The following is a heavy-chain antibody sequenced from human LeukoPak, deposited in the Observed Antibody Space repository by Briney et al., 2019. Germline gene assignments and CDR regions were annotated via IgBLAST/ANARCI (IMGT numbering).Heavy chain of an antibody. J-gene: IGHJ3*02. CDR1: GGSFSGYY. CDR3: ASAIAVAGDAFDI. CDR2: INHSGST. D-gene: IGHD6-19*01. Sequence: SETLSLTCAVYGGSFSGYYWSWIRQPPGKGLEWIGEINHSGSTNYNPSLKSRVTISVDTSKNQFSLKLSSVTAADTAVYYCASAIAVAGDAFDIWGQGTMVTVSS. V-gene: IGHV4-34*01.